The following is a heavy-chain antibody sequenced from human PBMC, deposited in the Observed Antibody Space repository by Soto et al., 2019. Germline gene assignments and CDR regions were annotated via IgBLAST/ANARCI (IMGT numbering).Heavy chain of an antibody. CDR2: ISYDGSDK. CDR3: VGGQYYFDY. J-gene: IGHJ4*02. V-gene: IGHV3-30*03. Sequence: QVQLVESGGGVVQPGRSLRLSCAASGFPFTSYGMHWVREGPDKGLEWVAIISYDGSDKYYADSVKGRFTISRDNSKITLYLQMNSLRPEDTALCYCVGGQYYFDYRGQGTLVIVSS. D-gene: IGHD3-10*01. CDR1: GFPFTSYG.